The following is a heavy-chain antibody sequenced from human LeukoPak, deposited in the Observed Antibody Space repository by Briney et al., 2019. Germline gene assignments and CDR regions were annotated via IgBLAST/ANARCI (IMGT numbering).Heavy chain of an antibody. CDR2: IYHSGST. CDR1: GYSISSGYY. J-gene: IGHJ4*02. D-gene: IGHD1-26*01. Sequence: PSETLSLTCTVSGYSISSGYYWGWIRQPPGKGLEWIGSIYHSGSTYYNPSLKSRVTISVDTSKNQFSLKLSSVTAAGTAVYYCASLRERSYYARGFDYWGQGTLVTVSS. CDR3: ASLRERSYYARGFDY. V-gene: IGHV4-38-2*02.